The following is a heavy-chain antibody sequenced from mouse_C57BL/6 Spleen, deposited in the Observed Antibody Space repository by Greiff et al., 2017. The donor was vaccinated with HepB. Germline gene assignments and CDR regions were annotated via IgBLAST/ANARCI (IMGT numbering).Heavy chain of an antibody. V-gene: IGHV1-4*01. CDR2: INPSSGYT. D-gene: IGHD4-1*01. J-gene: IGHJ3*01. CDR1: GYTFTSYT. Sequence: VQLQQSGAELARPGASVKMSCKASGYTFTSYTMHWVKQRPGQGLEWIGYINPSSGYTKYNQKFEDKATLTADKSSSTAYMQLSSLTSEDSAVYYCARNLIPGAYWGQGTLVTVSA. CDR3: ARNLIPGAY.